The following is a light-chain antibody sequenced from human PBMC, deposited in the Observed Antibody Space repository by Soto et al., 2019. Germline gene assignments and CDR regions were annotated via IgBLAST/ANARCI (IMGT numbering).Light chain of an antibody. CDR3: TSYTTSSPYLV. V-gene: IGLV2-14*03. CDR1: SSDVGGYNY. Sequence: QSALTQPASVSGSPGQSITISCTGTSSDVGGYNYVSWYQHHPGKAPKLMIYDVTNRPSGVSNRFSGSKSGNTASLTISGPQAEDEADYYCTSYTTSSPYLVFGGGTQLTVL. J-gene: IGLJ3*02. CDR2: DVT.